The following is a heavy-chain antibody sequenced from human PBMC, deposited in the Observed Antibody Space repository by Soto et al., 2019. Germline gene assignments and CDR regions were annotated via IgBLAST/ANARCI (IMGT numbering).Heavy chain of an antibody. CDR3: ARVRQRGPDP. CDR2: IYYSGST. V-gene: IGHV4-39*01. J-gene: IGHJ5*02. D-gene: IGHD1-1*01. CDR1: GGSISSSSYY. Sequence: QLQLQESGPGLVKPSETLSLTCTVSGGSISSSSYYWGWIRQPPGKGLEWIGSIYYSGSTYYNPSPKRRVTIAVDTSKNQSSLKLSSVTAADTAVYYCARVRQRGPDPWGQGTLVTVSS.